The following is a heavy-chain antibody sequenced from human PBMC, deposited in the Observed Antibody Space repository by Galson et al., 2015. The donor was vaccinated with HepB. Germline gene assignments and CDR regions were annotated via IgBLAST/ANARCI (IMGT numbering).Heavy chain of an antibody. CDR3: TRDPGWGYRFDY. Sequence: SLRLSCAGSGFTFGDYAMSWFRQAPGKGLEWVGFIRSKTYGGTTEYAASVKGRFTISRDDSKTIAYLQMNSLKTEDTAVYYCTRDPGWGYRFDYWGQGTLVTVSS. CDR2: IRSKTYGGTT. D-gene: IGHD7-27*01. J-gene: IGHJ4*02. V-gene: IGHV3-49*03. CDR1: GFTFGDYA.